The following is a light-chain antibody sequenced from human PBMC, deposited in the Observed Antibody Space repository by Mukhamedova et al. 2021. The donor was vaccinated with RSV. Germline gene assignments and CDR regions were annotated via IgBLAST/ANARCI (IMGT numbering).Light chain of an antibody. CDR2: DAS. Sequence: WYQRRVHGKATKLLIYDASNLEAGVPSRFSGSGSGTHFTFTISSLQPEDIATYYCQQYHRGLTFGQGTRLEIK. V-gene: IGKV1-33*01. CDR3: QQYHRGLT. J-gene: IGKJ5*01.